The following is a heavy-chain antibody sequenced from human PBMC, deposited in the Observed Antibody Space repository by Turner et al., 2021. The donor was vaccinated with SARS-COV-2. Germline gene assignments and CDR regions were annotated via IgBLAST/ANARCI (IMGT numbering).Heavy chain of an antibody. CDR2: INPIFGRA. V-gene: IGHV1-69*06. J-gene: IGHJ4*02. D-gene: IGHD6-13*01. Sequence: QVQLVQSGAEVKKPGSSVKVSCKASGGTFSSYAISWVRQAPGQGLEWMGGINPIFGRANYAQMFEGRVTITADKSTSTAYMELSSLRADDTAVYYCARSWRMSNSDFDYWGQGTLVTVSS. CDR3: ARSWRMSNSDFDY. CDR1: GGTFSSYA.